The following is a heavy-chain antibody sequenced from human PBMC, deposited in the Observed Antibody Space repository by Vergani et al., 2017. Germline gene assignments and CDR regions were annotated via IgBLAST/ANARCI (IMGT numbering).Heavy chain of an antibody. V-gene: IGHV4-61*02. J-gene: IGHJ5*02. Sequence: QVQLQESGPGLVKPSQTLSLTCTVSGGSISSGSYYWSWIRQPAGKGLEWIGRIYTSGSTNYNPSLKSRVTISVDTSKNQFSLKLSSVTAADTAVYYCAGGPSTVTTGWRGIWFDPWGQGTLVTVSS. CDR2: IYTSGST. CDR1: GGSISSGSYY. D-gene: IGHD4-11*01. CDR3: AGGPSTVTTGWRGIWFDP.